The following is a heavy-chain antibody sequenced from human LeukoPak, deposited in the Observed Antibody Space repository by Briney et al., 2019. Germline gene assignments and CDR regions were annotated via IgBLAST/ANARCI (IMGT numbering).Heavy chain of an antibody. CDR2: IGSDGSQE. D-gene: IGHD2-2*01. CDR1: GFTFTWHG. CDR3: IVVIVPDAFWHFDV. V-gene: IGHV3-33*01. Sequence: GTSLRLSCAASGFTFTWHGFHWVRQAPGKGLEWVAVIGSDGSQEHYADSVKGRFAISRDNSRNTLYLQMDSLRSEDTAVYYCIVVIVPDAFWHFDVWGRSTLVTVSS. J-gene: IGHJ2*01.